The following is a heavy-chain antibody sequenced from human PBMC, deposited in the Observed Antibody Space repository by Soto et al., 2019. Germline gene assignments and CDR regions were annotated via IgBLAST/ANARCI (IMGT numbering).Heavy chain of an antibody. CDR1: DDSINSDKYY. CDR3: ARLEGLATISYYFDF. J-gene: IGHJ4*02. CDR2: IYYRGNA. Sequence: QLQLQESGPGLVKPSETLSLTCSVSDDSINSDKYYWGWIRQPPGKGLEWIGSIYYRGNAYYNPSIQTRVTISLDKSKSQFSLKLNSVTAADSAVYFCARLEGLATISYYFDFWGPGAVVTVSS. D-gene: IGHD3-9*01. V-gene: IGHV4-39*01.